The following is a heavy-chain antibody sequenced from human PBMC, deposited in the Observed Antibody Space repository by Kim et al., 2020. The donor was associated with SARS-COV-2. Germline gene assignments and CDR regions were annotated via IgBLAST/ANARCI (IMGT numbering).Heavy chain of an antibody. Sequence: GGSLRLSCAASGFTFSSYAMSWVRQDPGKGLEWVSAISGSGGSTYYADSVKGRFTISRDNTKNTLYLQMNRLRAEDTAVYYCAKDRLTMLDYWGQGTLVTFSS. CDR2: ISGSGGST. J-gene: IGHJ4*02. V-gene: IGHV3-23*01. D-gene: IGHD3-10*01. CDR3: AKDRLTMLDY. CDR1: GFTFSSYA.